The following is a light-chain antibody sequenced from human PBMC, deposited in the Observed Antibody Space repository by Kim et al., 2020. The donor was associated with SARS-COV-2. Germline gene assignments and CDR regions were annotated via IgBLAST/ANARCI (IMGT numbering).Light chain of an antibody. CDR3: QQSYSTPPA. V-gene: IGKV1-39*01. J-gene: IGKJ4*01. CDR1: QSISSY. Sequence: DIQMTQSPSSLSASVGDRVTITCRASQSISSYLNWYQQKPGKAPKLLIYAASSLQSGVPSRFSGSGSGTDFTLTISSLQPEDFATYYCQQSYSTPPAFGGVTKVDIK. CDR2: AAS.